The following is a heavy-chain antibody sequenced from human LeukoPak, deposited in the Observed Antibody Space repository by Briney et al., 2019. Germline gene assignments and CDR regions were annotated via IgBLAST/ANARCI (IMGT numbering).Heavy chain of an antibody. CDR1: GGSISSYY. V-gene: IGHV4-59*01. CDR3: AGAGGWHFDY. Sequence: SETLSLTCTVSGGSISSYYWSWIRQPPGKGLEWIGYIYYTGSTNYNPSLKSRVTISVDTSNNQFSLKLSSVTAADTAVYYCAGAGGWHFDYWGQGTLVTVSS. J-gene: IGHJ4*02. D-gene: IGHD6-19*01. CDR2: IYYTGST.